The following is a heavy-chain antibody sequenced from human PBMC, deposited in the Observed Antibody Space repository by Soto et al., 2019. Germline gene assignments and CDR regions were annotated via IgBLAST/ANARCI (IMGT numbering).Heavy chain of an antibody. CDR3: AGASDSTWYNWLDP. D-gene: IGHD5-18*01. Sequence: ASVKVSCKASGGMFYSSAINWVRQAPGQGLEWMGGIVPMNGSPKYAQEFLGRVTISADASATTAYMDLSGLKSEDTAVYYCAGASDSTWYNWLDPWGQGTLVTVSS. CDR2: IVPMNGSP. V-gene: IGHV1-69*13. CDR1: GGMFYSSA. J-gene: IGHJ5*02.